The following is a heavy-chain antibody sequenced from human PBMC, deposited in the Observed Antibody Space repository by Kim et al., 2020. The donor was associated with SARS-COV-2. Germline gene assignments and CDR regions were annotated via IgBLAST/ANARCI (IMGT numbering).Heavy chain of an antibody. V-gene: IGHV4-59*09. J-gene: IGHJ6*02. CDR3: ARGPAATYYYGMDV. Sequence: NPSLKSRVTISVDTSKNQFTLKQSSVTAADTAVYYCARGPAATYYYGMDVWGQGTTVTVSS. D-gene: IGHD2-2*01.